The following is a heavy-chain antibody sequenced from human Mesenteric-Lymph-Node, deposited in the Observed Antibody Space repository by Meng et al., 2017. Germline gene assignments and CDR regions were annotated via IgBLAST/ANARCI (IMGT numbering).Heavy chain of an antibody. CDR1: GYTFTGYY. J-gene: IGHJ4*02. Sequence: QVQLVQAGAEVKKPGSPVKVPCKASGYTFTGYYMHWVRQAPGQGLEWMGRINPNSGGTNYAQKFQGRVTMTRDTSISTAYMELSRLRSDDTAVYYCARVPITMIVVVITTYFDYWGQGTLVTVSS. D-gene: IGHD3-22*01. CDR3: ARVPITMIVVVITTYFDY. CDR2: INPNSGGT. V-gene: IGHV1-2*06.